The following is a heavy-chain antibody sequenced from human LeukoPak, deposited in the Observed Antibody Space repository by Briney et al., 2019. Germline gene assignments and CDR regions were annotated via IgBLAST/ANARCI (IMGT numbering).Heavy chain of an antibody. V-gene: IGHV3-23*01. CDR3: TADPDYVWNQYYGMDV. D-gene: IGHD3-16*01. CDR2: IRGSGGST. J-gene: IGHJ6*02. CDR1: GFTFNSYA. Sequence: GGSLRLSCTASGFTFNSYAMNWVRQAPGKGLEWVSTIRGSGGSTYTADSVKGRFIISRDNSKNVLYIQMTSLKTEDTAVYYCTADPDYVWNQYYGMDVWGQGTTVTVSS.